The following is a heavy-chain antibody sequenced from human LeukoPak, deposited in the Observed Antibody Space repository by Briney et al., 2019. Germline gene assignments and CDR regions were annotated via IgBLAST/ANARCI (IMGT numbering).Heavy chain of an antibody. CDR1: GFTFSSYS. J-gene: IGHJ6*02. CDR3: ARDRTNSGSYFDWNYYYGMDV. V-gene: IGHV3-21*01. D-gene: IGHD1-26*01. CDR2: ISSSSSYI. Sequence: GGSLRLSCAASGFTFSSYSMNWVRQAPGKGLEWVSSISSSSSYIYYADSVKGRFTISRDNAKNSLYLQMNSLRAEDTAVYYCARDRTNSGSYFDWNYYYGMDVWGQGTTVTVSS.